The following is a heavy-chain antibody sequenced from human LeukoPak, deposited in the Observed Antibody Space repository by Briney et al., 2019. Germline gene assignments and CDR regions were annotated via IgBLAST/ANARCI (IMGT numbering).Heavy chain of an antibody. D-gene: IGHD1-26*01. V-gene: IGHV4-34*01. Sequence: PSETLSLTCTVSGGSISGYYWSWIRQPPGKGLEWIGEINHSGSTNYNPSLKSRVTISVDTSKNQFSLKLSSVTAADTAVYYCARGRIIVGAIHFDYWGQGTLVTVSS. CDR1: GGSISGYY. CDR3: ARGRIIVGAIHFDY. J-gene: IGHJ4*02. CDR2: INHSGST.